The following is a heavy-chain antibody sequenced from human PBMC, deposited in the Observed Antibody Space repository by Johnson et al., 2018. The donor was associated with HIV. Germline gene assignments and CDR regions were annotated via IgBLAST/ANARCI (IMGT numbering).Heavy chain of an antibody. V-gene: IGHV3-30-3*01. CDR1: GFTFSSYA. CDR2: ISYDGSHK. J-gene: IGHJ3*02. CDR3: ARGGSYCGGDCNAFDI. D-gene: IGHD2-21*02. Sequence: VQLVESGGGVVQPGRSLRLSCAASGFTFSSYAMHWVRQAPGKGLEWVALISYDGSHKFYADSVKGRFTISRDHSKNTLYLQMNSLRAEDTAVYYCARGGSYCGGDCNAFDIWGQGTMVTVSS.